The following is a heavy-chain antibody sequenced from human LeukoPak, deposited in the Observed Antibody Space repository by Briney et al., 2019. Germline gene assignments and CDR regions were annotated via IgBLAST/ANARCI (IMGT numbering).Heavy chain of an antibody. CDR3: AREGELDYYDSSGYYNAFDI. J-gene: IGHJ3*02. CDR1: GGSFSGYY. D-gene: IGHD3-22*01. Sequence: SETLSLTYAVYGGSFSGYYWSWIRQPPGKGLEWIGEINHSGSTNYNPCLKNRVTISVDTSKNQFSLKLSSVTAADTAVYYCAREGELDYYDSSGYYNAFDIWGQGTMVTVSS. V-gene: IGHV4-34*01. CDR2: INHSGST.